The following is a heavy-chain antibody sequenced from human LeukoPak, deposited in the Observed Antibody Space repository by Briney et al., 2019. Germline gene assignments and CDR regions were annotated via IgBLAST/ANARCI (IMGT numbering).Heavy chain of an antibody. Sequence: ASVKVSCKASGYNFISYYMHWVRQAPGQGLEWMGIVNPSGGSTSYAQKFQDRVTMTRDTSTSTVYMELSSLKSEDTAVYYCAREDVVLVDAVRYYYYGMDVWGQGTTVTVSS. V-gene: IGHV1-46*01. CDR2: VNPSGGST. CDR3: AREDVVLVDAVRYYYYGMDV. D-gene: IGHD2-8*01. J-gene: IGHJ6*02. CDR1: GYNFISYY.